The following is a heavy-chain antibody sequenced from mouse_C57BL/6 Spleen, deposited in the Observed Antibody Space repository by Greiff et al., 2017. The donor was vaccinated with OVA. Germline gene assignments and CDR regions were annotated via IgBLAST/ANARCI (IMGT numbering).Heavy chain of an antibody. J-gene: IGHJ3*01. D-gene: IGHD1-1*01. Sequence: EVMLVESGGGLVQPGGSMKLSCAASGFTFSDAWMDWVRQSPEKGLEWVAEIRNKANNHATYYAESVKGRFTITRDDSKSSVYLQMKSLRAEDTGIYYCTRGGGFITTVPFAYWGQGTLVTVSA. V-gene: IGHV6-6*01. CDR2: IRNKANNHAT. CDR3: TRGGGFITTVPFAY. CDR1: GFTFSDAW.